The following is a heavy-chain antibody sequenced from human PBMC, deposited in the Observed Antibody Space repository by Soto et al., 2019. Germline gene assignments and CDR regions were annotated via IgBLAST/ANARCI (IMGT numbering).Heavy chain of an antibody. Sequence: GGSLRLSCAASGFTFSSYPMSWVRQAPGKGLEWVTAISGSGGNTYYTDSVKRRFTIYRDNSKNTLYLQMTSLRADDMAVFYCAKDPGYYDSSGSFDYWGKGTRVTVS. CDR2: ISGSGGNT. CDR1: GFTFSSYP. J-gene: IGHJ4*02. D-gene: IGHD3-22*01. V-gene: IGHV3-23*01. CDR3: AKDPGYYDSSGSFDY.